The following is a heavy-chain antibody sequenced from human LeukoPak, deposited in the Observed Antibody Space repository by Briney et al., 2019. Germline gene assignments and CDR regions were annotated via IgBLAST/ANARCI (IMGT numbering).Heavy chain of an antibody. J-gene: IGHJ6*02. D-gene: IGHD2-2*01. CDR1: GYTFTGYY. CDR2: INPNSGGT. Sequence: ASVKVSCKASGYTFTGYYMHWVRQAPGQGLEWMGWINPNSGGTNYAQKFQGRVTMTRDTSISTAYMELSRLRSDDTAVYYCARVPLGYCSSTSCPPNYYYYYGMDVWGQGTTVTVSS. CDR3: ARVPLGYCSSTSCPPNYYYYYGMDV. V-gene: IGHV1-2*02.